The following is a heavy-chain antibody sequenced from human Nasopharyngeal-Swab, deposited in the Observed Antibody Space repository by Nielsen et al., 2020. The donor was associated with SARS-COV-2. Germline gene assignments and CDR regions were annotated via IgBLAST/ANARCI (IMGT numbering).Heavy chain of an antibody. D-gene: IGHD3-16*02. Sequence: WIRQPPGKGLEWVAVILFDGNTKHYADSVEGRFTISRDNSKNTLFLQMSSLRAEDTAVYFCAKEMPGYSGPGRYNCYFDSWGQGAQVTVSS. J-gene: IGHJ4*02. CDR2: ILFDGNTK. CDR3: AKEMPGYSGPGRYNCYFDS. V-gene: IGHV3-30*18.